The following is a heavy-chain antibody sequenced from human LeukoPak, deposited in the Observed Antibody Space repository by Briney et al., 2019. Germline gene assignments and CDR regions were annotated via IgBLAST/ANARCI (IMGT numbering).Heavy chain of an antibody. CDR2: IKHDGRDK. J-gene: IGHJ3*02. CDR3: ARRNILTEGEAFDI. V-gene: IGHV3-7*05. D-gene: IGHD3-9*01. CDR1: GFTFSTYW. Sequence: GGSLRLSCAASGFTFSTYWMTWVRQAPGKGLEWVANIKHDGRDKYHLDSVKGRFTISRDNAKNSLYLQMNSLRADDTAVYYCARRNILTEGEAFDIWGQGTMVTVSS.